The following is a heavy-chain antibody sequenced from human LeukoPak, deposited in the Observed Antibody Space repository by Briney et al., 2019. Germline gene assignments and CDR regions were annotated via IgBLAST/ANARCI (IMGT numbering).Heavy chain of an antibody. CDR2: ISGSGGST. Sequence: GGSLRLSCAASGFTFSSYAMSWVRQAPGKGLEWVSAISGSGGSTYYADSVKGRFTISRDNSKNMLYLQMNSLRAEDTAVYYCAKDRTKIIGWYNYFDYWGQGTLVTVSS. CDR1: GFTFSSYA. V-gene: IGHV3-23*01. J-gene: IGHJ4*02. CDR3: AKDRTKIIGWYNYFDY. D-gene: IGHD6-19*01.